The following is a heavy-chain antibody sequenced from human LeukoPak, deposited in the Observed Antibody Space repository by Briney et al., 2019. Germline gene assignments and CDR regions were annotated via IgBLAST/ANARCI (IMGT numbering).Heavy chain of an antibody. CDR2: ISYDGSNK. D-gene: IGHD4-17*01. V-gene: IGHV3-30-3*01. J-gene: IGHJ6*02. Sequence: GGSLRLSCAASGFTFSSYAMHWVRQAPGKGLEWVAVISYDGSNKYYADSVKGRFTISRDNSKNTLYLQMNSLRAEDTAVYYCARVYYGDLYYYGMDVWGQGSTVTVSS. CDR3: ARVYYGDLYYYGMDV. CDR1: GFTFSSYA.